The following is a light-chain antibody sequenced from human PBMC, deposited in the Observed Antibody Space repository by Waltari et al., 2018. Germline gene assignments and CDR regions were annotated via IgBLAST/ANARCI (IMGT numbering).Light chain of an antibody. CDR1: QSVSSSY. CDR3: QQYNNWPLGYT. V-gene: IGKV3-20*01. Sequence: EIVLTQSPGTLSLSPGERATLSCRASQSVSSSYLAWYQQKPGQAPRLLIYGASSRATGIPDRFSGSGSGTDFTLTISRLEPEDFAVYYCQQYNNWPLGYTFGQGTKLEIK. J-gene: IGKJ2*01. CDR2: GAS.